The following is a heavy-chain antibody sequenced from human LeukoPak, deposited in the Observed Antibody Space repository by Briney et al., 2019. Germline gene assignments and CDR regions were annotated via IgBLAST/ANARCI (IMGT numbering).Heavy chain of an antibody. V-gene: IGHV3-7*04. CDR1: GFIFSSYG. Sequence: PGGSLRLSCAAPGFIFSSYGMHWVRQAPGKGLEWVANIKQDGSKKSYVDSVKGRFTISRDNAKNSLYLQMNSLRAEDAAIYYCTRVGYIDEGIDYWGQGTLVTVSS. CDR3: TRVGYIDEGIDY. J-gene: IGHJ4*02. CDR2: IKQDGSKK. D-gene: IGHD5-24*01.